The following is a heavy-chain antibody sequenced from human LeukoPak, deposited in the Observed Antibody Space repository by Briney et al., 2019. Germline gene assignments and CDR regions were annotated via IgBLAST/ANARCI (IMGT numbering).Heavy chain of an antibody. D-gene: IGHD2-15*01. J-gene: IGHJ4*02. V-gene: IGHV1-2*04. CDR1: GYTFTSYG. CDR3: ARGRVVASYYFDY. Sequence: GASVKVSCKPSGYTFTSYGINWVRQAPGQGLEWMGWINPNSGGTNYAQKFQGWVTMTRDTSISTAYMELSRLRSDDTAVYYCARGRVVASYYFDYWGQGTLVTVSS. CDR2: INPNSGGT.